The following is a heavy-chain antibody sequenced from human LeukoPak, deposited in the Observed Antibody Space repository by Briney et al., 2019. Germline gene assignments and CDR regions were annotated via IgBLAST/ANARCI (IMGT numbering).Heavy chain of an antibody. V-gene: IGHV1-2*02. CDR3: AKWLVYSSGWWGPFDE. CDR1: GYTSTGHH. CDR2: IDPNSGGT. Sequence: ASVKDSSKASGYTSTGHHMHSVRHTPGQRLERRGWIDPNSGGTNSTQKLQSRVTLTRETSLSTAYMELSRLKADETPVYYCAKWLVYSSGWWGPFDEWGRGNLVSVFS. J-gene: IGHJ4*01. D-gene: IGHD6-19*01.